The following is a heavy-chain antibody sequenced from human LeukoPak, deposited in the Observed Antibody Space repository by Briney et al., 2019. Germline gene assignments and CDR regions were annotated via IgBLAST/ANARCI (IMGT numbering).Heavy chain of an antibody. J-gene: IGHJ6*02. D-gene: IGHD2-8*01. CDR2: IYHSGSI. V-gene: IGHV4-4*02. CDR1: GGSISSRNW. CDR3: ARDNGAIRAYYYHGMDV. Sequence: SETLSLTCAVSGGSISSRNWWSWVRQPPGKGLAWIGEIYHSGSINYNPSLKSRVTISVDKSKNQLSLRLTSVTAADTAVYYCARDNGAIRAYYYHGMDVWGQGTTVTVSS.